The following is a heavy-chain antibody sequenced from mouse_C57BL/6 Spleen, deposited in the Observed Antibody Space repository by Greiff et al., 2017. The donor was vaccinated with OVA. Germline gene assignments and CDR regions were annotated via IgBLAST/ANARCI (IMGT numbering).Heavy chain of an antibody. CDR3: ARNGGHYYGSSAWFAY. CDR2: IWSGGST. V-gene: IGHV2-2*01. J-gene: IGHJ3*01. D-gene: IGHD1-1*01. CDR1: GFSLTSYG. Sequence: VQLQESGPGLVQPSQSLSITCTVSGFSLTSYGVHWVRQSPGKGLEWLGVIWSGGSTDYNAAFISRLSISKDNSKSQVFFKMNSLQADDTAIYYCARNGGHYYGSSAWFAYWGQGTLVTVSA.